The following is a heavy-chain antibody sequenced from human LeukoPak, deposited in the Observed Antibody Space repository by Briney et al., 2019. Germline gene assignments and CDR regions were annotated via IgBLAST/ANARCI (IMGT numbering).Heavy chain of an antibody. CDR1: GGSISSYY. Sequence: PSETLSLTCTVSGGSISSYYWSWIRQPAGKGLEWIGRIYTSGSTNYNPSLKSRVTMSVDTSKNQFSLKLSSVIAADTAVYYCARAGYSSGWSTTYYYYYMDVWGKGTTVTVSS. D-gene: IGHD6-19*01. V-gene: IGHV4-4*07. CDR2: IYTSGST. J-gene: IGHJ6*03. CDR3: ARAGYSSGWSTTYYYYYMDV.